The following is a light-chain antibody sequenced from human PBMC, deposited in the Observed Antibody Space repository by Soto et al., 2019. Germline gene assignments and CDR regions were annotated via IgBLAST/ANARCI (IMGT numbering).Light chain of an antibody. V-gene: IGLV2-23*01. Sequence: QSVLTQPASVSGSPGQSIIISCTGTSIDAGSYHVVSWYQQHPGKAPQLIIFEGSRRPSGVSNRFSGSKSGNTASLTISDLQTEDEADYYCCAFAGSDISYVFGSGTKVTVL. CDR3: CAFAGSDISYV. CDR1: SIDAGSYHV. CDR2: EGS. J-gene: IGLJ1*01.